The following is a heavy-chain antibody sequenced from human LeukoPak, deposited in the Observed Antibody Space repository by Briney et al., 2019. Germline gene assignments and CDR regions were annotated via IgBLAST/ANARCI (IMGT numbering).Heavy chain of an antibody. V-gene: IGHV4-59*06. Sequence: SETLSLTCTVSGGSISSYYWSWIRQHPGKGLEWIGYIYYSGSTYYNPSLNSRVTISVDTSKNQFSLKLSSVTAADTAVYYCARDGSGYCRGGSCLGFDYWGQGTLVTVSS. J-gene: IGHJ4*02. CDR2: IYYSGST. CDR1: GGSISSYY. CDR3: ARDGSGYCRGGSCLGFDY. D-gene: IGHD2-15*01.